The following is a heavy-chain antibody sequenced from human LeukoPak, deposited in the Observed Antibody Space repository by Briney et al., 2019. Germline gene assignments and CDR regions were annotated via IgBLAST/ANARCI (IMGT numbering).Heavy chain of an antibody. CDR3: AKSPPRYCSSTSCRDRPFDY. J-gene: IGHJ4*02. D-gene: IGHD2-2*01. CDR1: GFTFSSYS. V-gene: IGHV3-23*01. CDR2: ISGSGGST. Sequence: GGSLRLSCAASGFTFSSYSMNWVRQAPGKGLEWVSAISGSGGSTCYADSVKGRFTISRDNSKNTLYLQMNSLRAEDTAVYYCAKSPPRYCSSTSCRDRPFDYWGQGTLVTVSS.